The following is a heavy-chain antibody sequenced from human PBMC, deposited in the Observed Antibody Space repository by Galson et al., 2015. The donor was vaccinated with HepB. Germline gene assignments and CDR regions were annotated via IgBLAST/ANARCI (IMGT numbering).Heavy chain of an antibody. CDR3: ARATVLGYCSGGSCYSGRAFDI. J-gene: IGHJ3*02. Sequence: ETLSLTCTVSGYSISSGYYWGWIRQPPGKGLEWIGSIYHSGSTYYNPSLKSRVTISVDTSKNQFSLKLSSVTAADTAVYYCARATVLGYCSGGSCYSGRAFDIWGQGTMVTVSS. CDR2: IYHSGST. D-gene: IGHD2-15*01. CDR1: GYSISSGYY. V-gene: IGHV4-38-2*02.